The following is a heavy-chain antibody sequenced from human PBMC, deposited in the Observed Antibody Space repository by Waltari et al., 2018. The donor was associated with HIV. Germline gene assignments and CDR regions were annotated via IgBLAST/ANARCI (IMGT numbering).Heavy chain of an antibody. CDR1: GGSISSSSYY. CDR2: IYYSGST. Sequence: QLQLQESGPGLVKPSETLSLTCTVSGGSISSSSYYWGWIRPPPGKGLEWIGGIYYSGSTYYNPSLKSRVTISLDTSKNQFSLKLSSVTAADTAVYYCARPIVVGALGYGMDVWGQGTTVTVSS. D-gene: IGHD2-2*01. J-gene: IGHJ6*02. CDR3: ARPIVVGALGYGMDV. V-gene: IGHV4-39*01.